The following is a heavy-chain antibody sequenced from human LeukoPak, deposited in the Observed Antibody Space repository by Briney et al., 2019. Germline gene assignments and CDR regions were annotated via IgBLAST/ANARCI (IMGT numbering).Heavy chain of an antibody. CDR2: ISWDGGST. CDR3: AKDTGKYSSRRMDV. CDR1: GFTFDDYT. D-gene: IGHD6-13*01. Sequence: QPGGSLRLSCAASGFTFDDYTMHWVRQAPGKGLEWVSLISWDGGSTYYADSVKGRFTISRDNSKNSLYLQMNSLRTEDTALYYCAKDTGKYSSRRMDVWGKGTTVTVSS. V-gene: IGHV3-43*01. J-gene: IGHJ6*03.